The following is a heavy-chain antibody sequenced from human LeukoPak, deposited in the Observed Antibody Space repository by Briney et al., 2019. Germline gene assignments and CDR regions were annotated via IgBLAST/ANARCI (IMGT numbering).Heavy chain of an antibody. D-gene: IGHD6-13*01. Sequence: PGRALRLSCAASVFTFSSYAIHWVRQAPGKGREWVAVISYDGSNKYYADSVKGRFTISRDNSKNTLYLQVNSLRAEDTAVYYCARDQAAAGTYGWFDPWGQGALVTVSS. CDR1: VFTFSSYA. CDR2: ISYDGSNK. V-gene: IGHV3-30*01. J-gene: IGHJ5*02. CDR3: ARDQAAAGTYGWFDP.